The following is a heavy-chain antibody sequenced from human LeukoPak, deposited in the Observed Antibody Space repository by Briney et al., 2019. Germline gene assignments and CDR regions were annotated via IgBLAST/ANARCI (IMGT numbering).Heavy chain of an antibody. Sequence: ASVKVSCKVSGYTLTELSMHWVRQAPGKGLEWMGGFDPEDGETIYAQKFQGRVTMTEDTSTDTAYMELSSLRSEDTAVYYCATDPVVTYYFGYWGQGTLVTVSS. V-gene: IGHV1-24*01. CDR2: FDPEDGET. CDR1: GYTLTELS. CDR3: ATDPVVTYYFGY. J-gene: IGHJ4*02. D-gene: IGHD4-23*01.